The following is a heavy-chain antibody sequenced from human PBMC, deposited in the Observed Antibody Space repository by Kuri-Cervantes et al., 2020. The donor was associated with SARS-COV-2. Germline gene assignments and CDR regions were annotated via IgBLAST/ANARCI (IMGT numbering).Heavy chain of an antibody. CDR1: GFTFSDYY. Sequence: GGSLRLSCAASGFTFSDYYMSWIRQAPGKGLEWVSYISSSGSTIYYADSVKGRSTISRDNAKNSLYLQMNSLRAEDTAVYYCARSSVPAEFDYWGQGTLVTVSS. CDR2: ISSSGSTI. V-gene: IGHV3-11*04. D-gene: IGHD2-2*01. J-gene: IGHJ4*02. CDR3: ARSSVPAEFDY.